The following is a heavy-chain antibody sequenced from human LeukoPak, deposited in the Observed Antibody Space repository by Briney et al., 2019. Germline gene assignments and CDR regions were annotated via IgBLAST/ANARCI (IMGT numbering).Heavy chain of an antibody. CDR1: GFTFDDYA. J-gene: IGHJ4*02. CDR3: AKGHTAMRGYFDY. CDR2: ISWNSGSI. V-gene: IGHV3-9*01. Sequence: PGRSLRLSCAASGFTFDDYAMHWVRQAPGKGLEWVSGISWNSGSIGYADSVKGRFTISRDNAKNSLYLQMNSLRAEDTALYYCAKGHTAMRGYFDYWGREPWSPSPQ. D-gene: IGHD5-18*01.